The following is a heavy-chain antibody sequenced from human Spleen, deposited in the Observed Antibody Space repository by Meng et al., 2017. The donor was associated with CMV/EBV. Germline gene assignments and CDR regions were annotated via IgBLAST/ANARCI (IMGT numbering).Heavy chain of an antibody. D-gene: IGHD3-16*02. Sequence: GESLKISCAASGFTFSSYWMSWVRQAPGKGLEWVANIKQDGSEKYYVDSVKGRFTISRDNAKNSLYLQMNSLRAEDTAVYYCAKDLRGGVIVRYFDYWGQGTLVTVSS. CDR2: IKQDGSEK. CDR1: GFTFSSYW. CDR3: AKDLRGGVIVRYFDY. V-gene: IGHV3-7*03. J-gene: IGHJ4*02.